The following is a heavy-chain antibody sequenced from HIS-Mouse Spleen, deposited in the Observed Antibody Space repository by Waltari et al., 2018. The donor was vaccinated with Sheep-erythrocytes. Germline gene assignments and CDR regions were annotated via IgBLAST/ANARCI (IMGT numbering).Heavy chain of an antibody. D-gene: IGHD7-27*01. Sequence: EVQLLESGGGLVQPGVSLRFSCAASGLTFSSYAMSWVRQAPGKGLEWVSAISGSGGSTYYADSVKGRFTISRDNSKNTLYLQMNSLRAEDTTVYYCAKRRTGDGGLDYWGQGTLVTVSS. V-gene: IGHV3-23*01. J-gene: IGHJ4*02. CDR2: ISGSGGST. CDR1: GLTFSSYA. CDR3: AKRRTGDGGLDY.